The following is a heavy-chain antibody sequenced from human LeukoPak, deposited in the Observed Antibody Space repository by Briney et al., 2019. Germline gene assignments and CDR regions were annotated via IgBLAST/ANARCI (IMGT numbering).Heavy chain of an antibody. V-gene: IGHV3-7*01. CDR3: ARDGEYYYYMDV. Sequence: TGGSLRLSCAASGFTFSNYWMSWVRQAPGKGLEWVANIKQDGSEKYYVDSVKGRFTISRDNAKNSLYLQMISLRAEDTAVYYCARDGEYYYYMDVWGKGSTVTVSS. CDR1: GFTFSNYW. CDR2: IKQDGSEK. D-gene: IGHD3-10*01. J-gene: IGHJ6*03.